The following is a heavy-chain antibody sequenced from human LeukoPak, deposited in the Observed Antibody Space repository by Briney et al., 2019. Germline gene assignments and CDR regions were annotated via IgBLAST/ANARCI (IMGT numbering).Heavy chain of an antibody. D-gene: IGHD6-13*01. CDR1: GYTFTGYY. CDR2: INPYSGDT. Sequence: ASVKVSCKASGYTFTGYYMHWVRQAPGQGLEWVGWINPYSGDTDYAQNLRGRVTLTTDTSTSTAYMELRSLRSDDSAVYYCARPQTTAAGYYFDSWGQGTLVSVSS. J-gene: IGHJ4*02. V-gene: IGHV1-18*04. CDR3: ARPQTTAAGYYFDS.